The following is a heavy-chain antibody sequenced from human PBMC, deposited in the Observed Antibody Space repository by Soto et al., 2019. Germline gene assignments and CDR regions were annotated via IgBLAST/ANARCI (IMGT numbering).Heavy chain of an antibody. CDR1: GGSISSSNW. CDR3: ARVDTARVGEYYYYYGMDV. CDR2: IYHSGST. V-gene: IGHV4-4*02. D-gene: IGHD5-18*01. Sequence: PSETLSLTCAVSGGSISSSNWWSWVRQPPGKGLEWIGEIYHSGSTNYNPSLKSRVTISVDKSKNQFSLKLSSVTAADTAVYYCARVDTARVGEYYYYYGMDVWGKGTTVTVSS. J-gene: IGHJ6*04.